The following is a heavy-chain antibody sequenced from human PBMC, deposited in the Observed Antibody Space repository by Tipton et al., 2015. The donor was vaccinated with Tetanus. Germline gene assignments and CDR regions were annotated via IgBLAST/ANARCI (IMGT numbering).Heavy chain of an antibody. CDR3: ASGSTLDY. V-gene: IGHV3-21*01. CDR2: ISSTSSYI. J-gene: IGHJ4*02. CDR1: GFTLRRYG. D-gene: IGHD6-25*01. Sequence: SLRLSCAASGFTLRRYGMHWVRQAPGKGLEWVASISSTSSYIYYADSVKGRFTISRDNAKNSVYLQMSSLRGDDTAVYYCASGSTLDYWGQGALVSVSS.